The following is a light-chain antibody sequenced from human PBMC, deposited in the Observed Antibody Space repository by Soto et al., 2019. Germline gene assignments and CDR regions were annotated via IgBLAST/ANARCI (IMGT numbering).Light chain of an antibody. CDR2: KAS. J-gene: IGKJ2*01. V-gene: IGKV1-5*03. CDR3: QHYNSYYT. Sequence: DIQMTQSPSTLSASVGDRVTITCRASQSISSWLAWYQQKPGKAPKLLIYKASSLERRVPSRFSGSGSGTEFTLTISSLQPDDFATYYCQHYNSYYTCGQGTKGDIK. CDR1: QSISSW.